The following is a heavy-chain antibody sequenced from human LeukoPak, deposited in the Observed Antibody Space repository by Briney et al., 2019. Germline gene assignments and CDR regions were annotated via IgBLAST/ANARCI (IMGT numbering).Heavy chain of an antibody. V-gene: IGHV4-61*02. Sequence: SETLSLTCTVSAGSISSGSYYWSWIRQPAGKGLEWIGRIYTSGSTNYNPSLKSRVTISVDTSKNQFSLKLSSVTAADTAVYYCARVGTRPATVFDYWGQGTLVTVSS. CDR3: ARVGTRPATVFDY. D-gene: IGHD4-17*01. CDR2: IYTSGST. CDR1: AGSISSGSYY. J-gene: IGHJ4*02.